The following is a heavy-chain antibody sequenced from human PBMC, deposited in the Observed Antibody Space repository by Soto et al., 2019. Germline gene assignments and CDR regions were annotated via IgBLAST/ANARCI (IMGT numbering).Heavy chain of an antibody. CDR1: GDSISSYY. Sequence: HVQLQESGPGLVKPSETLSLFCTVSGDSISSYYWSWIRQPPGKGLEWIGFIYYTGSTNYDPSLKSHVTISVDTSKTQLSLKLSSVTAAGTAVYYCARRAGAVPGRIDFWGQGTLVTVSS. V-gene: IGHV4-59*08. CDR2: IYYTGST. CDR3: ARRAGAVPGRIDF. D-gene: IGHD6-19*01. J-gene: IGHJ4*02.